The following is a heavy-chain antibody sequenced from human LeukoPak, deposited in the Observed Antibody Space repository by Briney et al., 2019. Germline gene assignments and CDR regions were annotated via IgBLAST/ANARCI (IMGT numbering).Heavy chain of an antibody. CDR1: GYSFTSYW. CDR2: IYPGDSDT. Sequence: PGESLKISCQGSGYSFTSYWIGWVRRLPGKGLECMGIIYPGDSDTRYSPSFQGQVTISADKSISTAYLQWSSLKASDTAMYYCARLHDTFFGPDFWGQGTLVTVSS. J-gene: IGHJ4*02. V-gene: IGHV5-51*01. CDR3: ARLHDTFFGPDF. D-gene: IGHD3-16*01.